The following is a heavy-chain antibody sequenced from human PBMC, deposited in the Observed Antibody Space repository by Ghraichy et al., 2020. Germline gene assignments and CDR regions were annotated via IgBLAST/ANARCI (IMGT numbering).Heavy chain of an antibody. CDR1: GGSFSGYY. Sequence: SETLSLTCAVYGGSFSGYYWSWIRQPPGKGLEWIGEINHSGSTNYNPSLKSRVTISVDTSKNQFSLKLSSVTAADTAVYYCARGQYDSSGYYYFGYYYYYMDVWGKGTTVTVSS. J-gene: IGHJ6*03. CDR2: INHSGST. V-gene: IGHV4-34*01. CDR3: ARGQYDSSGYYYFGYYYYYMDV. D-gene: IGHD3-22*01.